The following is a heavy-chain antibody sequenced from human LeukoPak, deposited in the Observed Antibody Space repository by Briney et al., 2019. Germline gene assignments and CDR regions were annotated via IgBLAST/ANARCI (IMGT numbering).Heavy chain of an antibody. Sequence: GGSLRLSCAASGFTFSSYSVNWVRQAPGKGLEWVSSISSSSSYIYYADSVKGRFTISRDNAKNSLYLQMNSLRAEDTAVYYCARSLGYCSGGSCYDHDAFDIWGQGTMVTVSS. CDR2: ISSSSSYI. J-gene: IGHJ3*02. V-gene: IGHV3-21*01. CDR1: GFTFSSYS. CDR3: ARSLGYCSGGSCYDHDAFDI. D-gene: IGHD2-15*01.